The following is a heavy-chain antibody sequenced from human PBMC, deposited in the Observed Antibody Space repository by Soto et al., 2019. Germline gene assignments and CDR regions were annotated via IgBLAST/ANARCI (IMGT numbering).Heavy chain of an antibody. D-gene: IGHD3-3*01. CDR3: AKDLQGGDFWSGYFSRDAFDF. V-gene: IGHV3-23*01. CDR1: GFTFGHYA. Sequence: EVQLLESGGGLVQPGGSLRLSCAASGFTFGHYAMTWVRQAPGKALEWVSTISGSAGGTYYADSVKGRFTISRDNSKSTLYLQMNSLRAEDTAIYYCAKDLQGGDFWSGYFSRDAFDFWGQGATVSVSS. CDR2: ISGSAGGT. J-gene: IGHJ3*01.